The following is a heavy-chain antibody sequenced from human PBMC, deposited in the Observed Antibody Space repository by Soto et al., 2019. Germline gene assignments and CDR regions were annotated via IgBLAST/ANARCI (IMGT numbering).Heavy chain of an antibody. Sequence: QVQLVESGGGVVQPGRSLRLSCAASGFTFSTYGMHWVRQAPGKGLEWVALIWYDGTNKYYAASVRGRFTISRDNSKNALYLQMNSLRAEATAVYYCAQDRDSSALEYWGQGTLVTVSS. CDR2: IWYDGTNK. V-gene: IGHV3-33*06. J-gene: IGHJ4*02. CDR1: GFTFSTYG. D-gene: IGHD3-22*01. CDR3: AQDRDSSALEY.